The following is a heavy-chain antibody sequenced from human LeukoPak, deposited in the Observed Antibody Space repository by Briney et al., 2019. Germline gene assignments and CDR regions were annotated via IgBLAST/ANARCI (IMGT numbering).Heavy chain of an antibody. Sequence: GGSLRLSCAASGFTFSSYAMSWVRQAPGQGLEWVSAISGSGGSTYYADSVKGRFTISRDNSKNTLYLQMNSLRAEDTAVYYCAKDVGYCSSTSCYKRDYWGQGTLVTVSS. CDR2: ISGSGGST. V-gene: IGHV3-23*01. D-gene: IGHD2-2*02. CDR1: GFTFSSYA. CDR3: AKDVGYCSSTSCYKRDY. J-gene: IGHJ4*02.